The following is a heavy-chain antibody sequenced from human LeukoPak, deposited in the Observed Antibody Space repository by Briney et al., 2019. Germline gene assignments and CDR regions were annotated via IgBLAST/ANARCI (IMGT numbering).Heavy chain of an antibody. CDR1: GYTFTGYY. D-gene: IGHD3-22*01. CDR3: ASASGASMIVVVGDAFDI. V-gene: IGHV1-2*02. CDR2: INPNSGGT. J-gene: IGHJ3*02. Sequence: ASVKVSCKASGYTFTGYYIHWVRQAPGQGLEWMGWINPNSGGTNYAQKFQGRVTMTRDTSISTAYMELSRLRSDDTAVYYCASASGASMIVVVGDAFDIWGQGTMVTVSS.